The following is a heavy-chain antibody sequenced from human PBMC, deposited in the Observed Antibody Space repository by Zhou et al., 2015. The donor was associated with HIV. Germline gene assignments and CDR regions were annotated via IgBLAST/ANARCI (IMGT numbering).Heavy chain of an antibody. V-gene: IGHV3-23*01. CDR1: GVTFSTYD. Sequence: EMRMFGVWGETWYTRGGSLTLSCVASGVTFSTYDMTWVRQAPGKGLEWVSVISGDGDRRYYEDSVKGRFTISKDTSSDTLYLQMSSLRADDTAVYYCGARFCSGGNCYPFGYGGQGTLVTVSS. J-gene: IGHJ4*02. D-gene: IGHD2-15*01. CDR2: ISGDGDRR. CDR3: GARFCSGGNCYPFGY.